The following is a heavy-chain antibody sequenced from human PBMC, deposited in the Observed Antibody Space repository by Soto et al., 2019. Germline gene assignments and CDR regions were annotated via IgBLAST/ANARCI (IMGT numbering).Heavy chain of an antibody. J-gene: IGHJ2*01. V-gene: IGHV3-74*01. D-gene: IGHD1-26*01. CDR1: GFTFSSYW. CDR2: INPDGRVT. CDR3: ARVGQGAWYFGL. Sequence: EVQLVESGGGLVQPGGSLTLSCAASGFTFSSYWMHWVRQAPGKGVVWVSRINPDGRVTNYADSEKGRFTTSRDNAKNTLYLQMNSLRPEETAVYYCARVGQGAWYFGLWGRGTLVTVSS.